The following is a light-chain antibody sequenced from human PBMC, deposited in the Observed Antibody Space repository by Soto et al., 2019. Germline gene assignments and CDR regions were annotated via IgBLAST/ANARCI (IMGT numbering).Light chain of an antibody. CDR3: QQYGNSPLT. CDR2: GVS. V-gene: IGKV3-20*01. Sequence: EMVLTQSPDTLSLSPGQSATLSCRASQSVRSDYFAWYQQKPGQAPRVIIFGVSTRATGVPDRFSGSGSGTDFTLTISRLEPEDFALYYCQQYGNSPLTFGGGTKVDIK. J-gene: IGKJ4*01. CDR1: QSVRSDY.